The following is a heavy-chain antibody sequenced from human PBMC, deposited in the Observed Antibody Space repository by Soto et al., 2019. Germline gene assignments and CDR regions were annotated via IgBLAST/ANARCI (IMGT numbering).Heavy chain of an antibody. CDR3: ARGSGYLDY. Sequence: EVQLVESGGGLVQPGGSLRLSCAASGFTFSSSWMHWVRQPPGKGLVWVSRINGDGSTTNYADSVKGRFTISRDNAKNTLYMQLRSLRAEDTAVYYCARGSGYLDYWGQGALVTVSS. CDR2: INGDGSTT. J-gene: IGHJ4*02. D-gene: IGHD3-16*02. V-gene: IGHV3-74*01. CDR1: GFTFSSSW.